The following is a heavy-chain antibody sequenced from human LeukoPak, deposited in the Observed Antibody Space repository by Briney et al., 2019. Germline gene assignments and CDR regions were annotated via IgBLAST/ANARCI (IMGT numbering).Heavy chain of an antibody. Sequence: SVKVSCKASGGTFSSYAISWVRQAPGQGLEWMGRIIPILGIANYAQKFQGRVTITADKSTSTAYMELGSLRSEDTAVYYCARAPGGSYYNWFDPWGQGTLVTVSS. CDR3: ARAPGGSYYNWFDP. CDR1: GGTFSSYA. D-gene: IGHD1-26*01. CDR2: IIPILGIA. V-gene: IGHV1-69*04. J-gene: IGHJ5*02.